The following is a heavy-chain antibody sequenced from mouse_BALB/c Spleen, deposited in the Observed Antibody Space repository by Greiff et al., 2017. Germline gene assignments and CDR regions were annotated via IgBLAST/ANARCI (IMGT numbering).Heavy chain of an antibody. Sequence: QVQLQQSGAELVKPGASVKLSCKASGYTFTSYWMHWVKQRPGQGLEWIGEINPSNGRTNYNEKFKSKATLTVDKSSSTAYMQLSSLTSEDSAVYYCARSTRYFDVWGAGTTVTVSS. CDR2: INPSNGRT. J-gene: IGHJ1*01. V-gene: IGHV1S81*02. CDR1: GYTFTSYW. D-gene: IGHD2-1*01. CDR3: ARSTRYFDV.